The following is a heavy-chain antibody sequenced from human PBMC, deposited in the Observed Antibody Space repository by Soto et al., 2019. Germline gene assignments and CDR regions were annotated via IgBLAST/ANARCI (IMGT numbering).Heavy chain of an antibody. V-gene: IGHV1-69*13. CDR1: GGTFSSYA. CDR2: IIPIFGTA. D-gene: IGHD6-25*01. Sequence: SVKVSCKASGGTFSSYAISWVRQAPGQGLEWMGGIIPIFGTANYAQKFQGRVTITADESTSTAYMELSSLRSEDTAVYYCASSGYTWDTPDYYYYYGMDVWGQGTTVTVSS. CDR3: ASSGYTWDTPDYYYYYGMDV. J-gene: IGHJ6*02.